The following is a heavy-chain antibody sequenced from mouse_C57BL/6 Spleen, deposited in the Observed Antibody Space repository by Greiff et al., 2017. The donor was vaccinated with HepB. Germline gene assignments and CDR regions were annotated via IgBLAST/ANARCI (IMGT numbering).Heavy chain of an antibody. V-gene: IGHV1-69*01. J-gene: IGHJ4*01. CDR1: GYTFTSYW. CDR2: IDPSDSYT. Sequence: QVQLQQPGAELVMPGASVKLSCKASGYTFTSYWMHWVKQRPGQGLEWIGEIDPSDSYTNYNQKFKGKSTLTVDKSSSTAYMQLSSLTSEDSAVYYCARGGDGYDLMDYWGQGTSVTVSS. D-gene: IGHD2-2*01. CDR3: ARGGDGYDLMDY.